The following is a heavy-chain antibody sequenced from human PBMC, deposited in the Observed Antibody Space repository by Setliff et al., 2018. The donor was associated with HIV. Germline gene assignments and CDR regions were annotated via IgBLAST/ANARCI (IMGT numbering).Heavy chain of an antibody. D-gene: IGHD1-26*01. Sequence: SETLSLTCIVSGGSISSGGYYWSWIRQHPGKGLEWIGYIYYSGSTYYNPSLKSRPLISIDTSKTQFSLNLRSVTAADTAVYYCVRELLGSGGTVPEVNFFDSWGQGTLVTVSS. J-gene: IGHJ5*01. V-gene: IGHV4-31*02. CDR3: VRELLGSGGTVPEVNFFDS. CDR1: GGSISSGGYY. CDR2: IYYSGST.